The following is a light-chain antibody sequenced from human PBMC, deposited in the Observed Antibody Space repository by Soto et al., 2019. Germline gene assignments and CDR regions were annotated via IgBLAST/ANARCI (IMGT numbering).Light chain of an antibody. CDR1: QSISSW. CDR3: QQYKSYPWT. CDR2: DAS. V-gene: IGKV1-5*01. Sequence: DSQMTQSPSTLSASVGDRVTITCRASQSISSWLAWYQQKPGKAPKLLIYDASTLESGAPSRFSGSGSGTELTLTINSLQPDDFASYYCQQYKSYPWTFGQGTKVDIK. J-gene: IGKJ1*01.